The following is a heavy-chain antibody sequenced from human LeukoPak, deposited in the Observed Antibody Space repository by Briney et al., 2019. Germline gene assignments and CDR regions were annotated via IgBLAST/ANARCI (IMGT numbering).Heavy chain of an antibody. V-gene: IGHV4-30-4*07. D-gene: IGHD2-15*01. CDR1: GDSLSSGGYS. CDR2: IRYGGST. Sequence: SETLSLTCEVSGDSLSSGGYSWSWIRQPPGKGLEWIGYIRYGGSTYYNPSLKSRLTMSVEASKTQFSLRLSSVTAADTAVYYCARGGYCSGGSCYVKMDYWGQGTLVTVSS. J-gene: IGHJ4*02. CDR3: ARGGYCSGGSCYVKMDY.